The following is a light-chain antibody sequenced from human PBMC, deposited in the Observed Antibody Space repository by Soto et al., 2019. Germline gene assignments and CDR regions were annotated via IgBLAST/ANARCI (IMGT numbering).Light chain of an antibody. V-gene: IGLV2-14*01. Sequence: QSALTQPASVSGSPGQSITISCTGTSSDVGGHNFVSWYQQHPGKAPKLMIYEVTNRPSGVSDRFSGSKSGNTASLTISGLQAEDEADYYCNSYTGTFTWVFGGGTKLTVL. J-gene: IGLJ2*01. CDR3: NSYTGTFTWV. CDR2: EVT. CDR1: SSDVGGHNF.